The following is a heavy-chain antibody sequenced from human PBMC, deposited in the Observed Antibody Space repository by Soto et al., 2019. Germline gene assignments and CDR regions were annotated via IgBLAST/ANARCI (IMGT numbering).Heavy chain of an antibody. CDR2: IYYSGSP. Sequence: SETLSLPCAVDGGSFRDYYWSWIRKPPEKGLEWIGYIYYSGSPNYNPSLKSRATISVDTSKNQLSLKLSSVTAADLAVYYCARRYGSFLDYWGKGTLVLVSS. J-gene: IGHJ4*02. CDR3: ARRYGSFLDY. V-gene: IGHV4-34*11. D-gene: IGHD5-18*01. CDR1: GGSFRDYY.